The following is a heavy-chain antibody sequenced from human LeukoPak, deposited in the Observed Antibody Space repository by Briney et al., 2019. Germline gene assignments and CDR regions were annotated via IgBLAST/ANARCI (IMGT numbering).Heavy chain of an antibody. CDR1: GFTFSSSW. V-gene: IGHV3-74*01. CDR3: ARVRSGWYDDY. Sequence: PGGSLRLSCAASGFTFSSSWLYWVRQVPGKGLVWVSRINSNGSTTRYADSVKGRFTISRDNAKNSLYLQMNSLRDEDTAVYYCARVRSGWYDDYWGQGTLVTVSS. CDR2: INSNGSTT. D-gene: IGHD6-19*01. J-gene: IGHJ4*02.